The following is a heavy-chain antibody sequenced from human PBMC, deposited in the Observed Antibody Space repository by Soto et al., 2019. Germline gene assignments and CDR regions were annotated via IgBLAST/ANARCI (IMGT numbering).Heavy chain of an antibody. CDR3: ARFPPYYDGTAVDY. CDR2: IFYSGTT. CDR1: GGSVSSGSYY. V-gene: IGHV4-61*01. J-gene: IGHJ4*02. Sequence: SETLSLTCTVSGGSVSSGSYYWSWIRQPPGKGLEWIGYIFYSGTTNYNPSFKRRVTISIDRSQDQFSLRLSSVTAADTAVYFCARFPPYYDGTAVDYWGQGTLVTVSS. D-gene: IGHD3-22*01.